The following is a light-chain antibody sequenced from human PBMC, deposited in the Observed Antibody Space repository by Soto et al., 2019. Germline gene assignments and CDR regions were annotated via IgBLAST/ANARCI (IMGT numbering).Light chain of an antibody. J-gene: IGLJ2*01. V-gene: IGLV2-8*01. CDR2: DVT. CDR1: SSDVGAYDY. CDR3: SSYAGINTFGV. Sequence: QSALTQPPSASGSPGQSIAISCSGTSSDVGAYDYVSWYQQHPGKAPRLIIYDVTKPPSGVPDRFSGSKSGNTASLTVSGLQAEDEDDYYVSSYAGINTFGVFCGGTKLTVL.